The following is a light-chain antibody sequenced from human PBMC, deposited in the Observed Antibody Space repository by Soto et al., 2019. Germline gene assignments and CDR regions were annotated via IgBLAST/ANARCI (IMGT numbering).Light chain of an antibody. Sequence: DIVMTQTPLSLSVTPGQSASISCKSSRSLLHSNGRTYLSWYVQKSGQTPQRLIHEVSVRFTGVPDRVSGIGSGTVFTLKISRVETEDAGIFYCRQRVDNLTFGQGTKRETK. CDR2: EVS. CDR1: RSLLHSNGRTY. V-gene: IGKV2D-29*01. J-gene: IGKJ2*01. CDR3: RQRVDNLT.